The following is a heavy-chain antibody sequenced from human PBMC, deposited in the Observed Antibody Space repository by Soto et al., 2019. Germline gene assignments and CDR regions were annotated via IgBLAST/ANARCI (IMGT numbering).Heavy chain of an antibody. CDR2: IDPSDSYT. CDR1: GYSFTSYW. D-gene: IGHD2-2*01. V-gene: IGHV5-10-1*01. J-gene: IGHJ6*02. Sequence: GESLKITCKGSGYSFTSYWISWVRQMPGKGLEWMGRIDPSDSYTNYSPSFQGHVTIPADKSISTAYLQWSSLKASDTAMYYCARLPIVVVPAAMLNYYYYGMDVWGQGTTVTVSS. CDR3: ARLPIVVVPAAMLNYYYYGMDV.